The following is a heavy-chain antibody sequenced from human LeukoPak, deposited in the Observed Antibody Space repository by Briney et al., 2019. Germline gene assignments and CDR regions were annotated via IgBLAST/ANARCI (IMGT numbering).Heavy chain of an antibody. D-gene: IGHD3-22*01. V-gene: IGHV3-11*01. CDR1: GFTFSDYY. Sequence: GGSLRLSCAASGFTFSDYYMSWIRQAPEKGLEWVSYISSSGSTIYYADSVKGRFTISRDNAKNSLYLQMNSLRAEDTAVYYCARGYDSSGYEWFDPWGQGTLVTVSS. CDR2: ISSSGSTI. J-gene: IGHJ5*02. CDR3: ARGYDSSGYEWFDP.